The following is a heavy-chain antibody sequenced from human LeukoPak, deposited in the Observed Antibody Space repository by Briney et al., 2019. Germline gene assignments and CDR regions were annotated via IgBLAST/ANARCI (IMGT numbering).Heavy chain of an antibody. J-gene: IGHJ4*02. D-gene: IGHD3-10*01. Sequence: PGGSLRLSCAASGFTFRNYGMHWVRQAPGKGLEWVSIISYGGSNKYYADSVKGRFTISRDNSQSTLYLQMNSLRTEDTAIYFCATLRFGSGSYYADYWGQGTQVTVSS. CDR2: ISYGGSNK. CDR3: ATLRFGSGSYYADY. V-gene: IGHV3-30*03. CDR1: GFTFRNYG.